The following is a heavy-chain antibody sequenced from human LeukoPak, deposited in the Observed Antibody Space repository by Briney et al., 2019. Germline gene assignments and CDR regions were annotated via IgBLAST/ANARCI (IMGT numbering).Heavy chain of an antibody. CDR3: ARVFSLIYFTSYYYYYMDV. CDR1: AGSFSGYY. D-gene: IGHD2/OR15-2a*01. Sequence: SETLSLTCAVYAGSFSGYYCSCIRQPPGNVLGWIGEINPSGRTNYNPSLKNRVPISVDTSKNQFSLKLSSVTAADTAVYYCARVFSLIYFTSYYYYYMDVWGKGTTVTVSS. CDR2: INPSGRT. V-gene: IGHV4-34*01. J-gene: IGHJ6*03.